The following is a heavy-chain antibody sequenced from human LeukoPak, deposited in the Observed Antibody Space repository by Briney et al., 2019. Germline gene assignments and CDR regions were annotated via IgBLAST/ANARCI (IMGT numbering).Heavy chain of an antibody. D-gene: IGHD2-2*01. CDR1: GFTFSSYA. CDR3: ARSRLCSSTSCYSGGYNWFDP. Sequence: GGSLRLSCAASGFTFSSYAMSWVRQAPGKGLEWVSAISGSGGSTYYADSVKGRFTISRDNSKNTLYLQMNSLRAEDTAVYYCARSRLCSSTSCYSGGYNWFDPWGQGTLVTVSS. CDR2: ISGSGGST. J-gene: IGHJ5*02. V-gene: IGHV3-23*01.